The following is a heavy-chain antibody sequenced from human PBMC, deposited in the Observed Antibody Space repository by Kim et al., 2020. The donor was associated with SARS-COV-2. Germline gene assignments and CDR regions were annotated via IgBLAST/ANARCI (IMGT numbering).Heavy chain of an antibody. J-gene: IGHJ6*03. CDR1: GFTFDDYG. D-gene: IGHD5-12*01. CDR3: ARSTRYSYGHMYV. V-gene: IGHV3-20*01. Sequence: GGSLRLSCAASGFTFDDYGMGWVRQAPGKGLEWVSAINWNGASTGYADSVKGRFTIYKDNAKKTLFLQMNRLRAEDTALYHCARSTRYSYGHMYVWGNGTTVTVS. CDR2: INWNGAST.